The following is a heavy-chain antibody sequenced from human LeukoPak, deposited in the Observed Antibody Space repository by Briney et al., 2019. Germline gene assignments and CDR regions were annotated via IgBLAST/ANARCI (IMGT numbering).Heavy chain of an antibody. CDR1: GFTVSSNY. D-gene: IGHD6-13*01. J-gene: IGHJ4*02. V-gene: IGHV3-53*01. CDR2: IYSSGNT. CDR3: AASSWYVPFDY. Sequence: PGGSLRLSCAASGFTVSSNYMSWVRQAPGKGLEWVSIIYSSGNTYYADSVKGRFTISRDNSKNTVFLQMNSLRAEDTAVYYCAASSWYVPFDYRGQGTLVTVSS.